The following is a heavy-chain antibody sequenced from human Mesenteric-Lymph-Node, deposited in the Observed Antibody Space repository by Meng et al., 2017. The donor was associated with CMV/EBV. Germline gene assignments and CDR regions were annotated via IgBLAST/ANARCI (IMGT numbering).Heavy chain of an antibody. CDR1: GGSVSNVNYF. CDR2: MHHSGSA. CDR3: ARIRGSSVVDY. D-gene: IGHD6-6*01. Sequence: SETLSLTCTVSGGSVSNVNYFWSWIRQSPGTGLEWIGYMHHSGSANYNPSLKSRVTVSIDTSKKQFSLKLSSVTAADTAVYYCARIRGSSVVDYWGQGTLVTVSS. V-gene: IGHV4-61*01. J-gene: IGHJ4*02.